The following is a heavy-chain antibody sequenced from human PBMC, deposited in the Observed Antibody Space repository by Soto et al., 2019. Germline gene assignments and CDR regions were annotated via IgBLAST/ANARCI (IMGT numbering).Heavy chain of an antibody. J-gene: IGHJ4*02. CDR1: GFTFDDYA. V-gene: IGHV3-9*01. CDR2: ISWNSGSI. D-gene: IGHD4-17*01. Sequence: GGSLRLSCAASGFTFDDYAMHWVRQAPGKGLEWVSGISWNSGSIGYADSVKGRFTISRDNAKNSLYLQMNSLRAEDTALYYCAKDGKPYYGDSYFDYWGQGTLVTVSS. CDR3: AKDGKPYYGDSYFDY.